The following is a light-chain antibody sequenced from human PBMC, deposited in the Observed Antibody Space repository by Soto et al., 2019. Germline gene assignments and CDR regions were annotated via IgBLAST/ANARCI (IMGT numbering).Light chain of an antibody. CDR3: QRYGGSPQT. V-gene: IGKV3-20*01. Sequence: PGERATLSCRASQSVSNYLVWYQQKPGHAPRLLISGASSRATGIPDRFSGSGSGTEFTLTIRRLEPEDFAVYYCQRYGGSPQTSGQGS. CDR2: GAS. J-gene: IGKJ1*01. CDR1: QSVSNY.